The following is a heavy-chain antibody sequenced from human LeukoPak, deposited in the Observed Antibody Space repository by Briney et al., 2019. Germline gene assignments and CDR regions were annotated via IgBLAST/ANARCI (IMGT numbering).Heavy chain of an antibody. V-gene: IGHV3-23*01. CDR1: EFTFSSYA. D-gene: IGHD6-13*01. CDR2: ISASGGST. Sequence: GGSLRLSCAASEFTFSSYAMQWVRQAPGKGLEWVSGISASGGSTYYADSVKGRFTISRDNSKNTLYLQMNSLRADDTAVYYCAIVPSTNWFDYYFDYWGQGTLVTVSS. CDR3: AIVPSTNWFDYYFDY. J-gene: IGHJ4*02.